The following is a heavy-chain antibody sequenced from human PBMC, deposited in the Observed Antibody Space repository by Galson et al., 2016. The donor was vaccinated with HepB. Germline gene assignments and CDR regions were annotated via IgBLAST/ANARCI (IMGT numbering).Heavy chain of an antibody. J-gene: IGHJ3*01. CDR3: AGDLDVEESSGRYDAFDL. Sequence: SLRLSCAASGFTFSRYWMNWVRQAPGKGLEWVANIQHDGTKQYYVDSVKGRFAISRDNAKNSLYLQMNSLRAEDTAVYYCAGDLDVEESSGRYDAFDLWGQGTMVTVSS. D-gene: IGHD6-19*01. CDR2: IQHDGTKQ. CDR1: GFTFSRYW. V-gene: IGHV3-7*03.